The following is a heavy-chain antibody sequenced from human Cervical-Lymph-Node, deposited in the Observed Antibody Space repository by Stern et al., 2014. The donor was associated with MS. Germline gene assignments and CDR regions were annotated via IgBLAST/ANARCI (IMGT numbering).Heavy chain of an antibody. CDR3: AAATSVTVGSMDV. V-gene: IGHV1-69*01. D-gene: IGHD2-21*02. J-gene: IGHJ6*02. CDR2: IIPISGTA. Sequence: QVQLVQSGAEVKRPGASVKVSCKASGGTFSSLAINWVRQAPGQGLEWMGGIIPISGTANYAQKLQGQGPITADESTSIAYVELSSLTSDDTAVDYCAAATSVTVGSMDVWGQGTTVIVSS. CDR1: GGTFSSLA.